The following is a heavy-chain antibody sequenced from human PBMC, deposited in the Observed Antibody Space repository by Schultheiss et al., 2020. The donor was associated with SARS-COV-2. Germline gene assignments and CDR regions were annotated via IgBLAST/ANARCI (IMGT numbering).Heavy chain of an antibody. Sequence: ASVKVSCKASGYTFTSYVISWVRQAPGQGLEWMGWIGAYNGNTNYPQKLQGRVTMTTDTSTSTAYMELRSLRSDDTAVYYCAREGTTVTMTDWGQGTLVTVSS. CDR2: IGAYNGNT. CDR3: AREGTTVTMTD. D-gene: IGHD4-11*01. V-gene: IGHV1-18*01. J-gene: IGHJ4*02. CDR1: GYTFTSYV.